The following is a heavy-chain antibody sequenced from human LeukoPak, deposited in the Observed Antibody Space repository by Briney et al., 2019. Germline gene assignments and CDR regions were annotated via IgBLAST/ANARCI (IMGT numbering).Heavy chain of an antibody. CDR2: IYSGGST. V-gene: IGHV3-53*01. D-gene: IGHD2-8*01. CDR1: GFTVSTYY. CDR3: ARGLGYCTSTACLLPFDY. Sequence: GSLRLSCAASGFTVSTYYMTWVRQAPGKGLECVSVIYSGGSTYYADSVKGRFTVSRDNSKNTLYLQMNSLRAEDTAMYYCARGLGYCTSTACLLPFDYWGQGTLVTVSS. J-gene: IGHJ4*02.